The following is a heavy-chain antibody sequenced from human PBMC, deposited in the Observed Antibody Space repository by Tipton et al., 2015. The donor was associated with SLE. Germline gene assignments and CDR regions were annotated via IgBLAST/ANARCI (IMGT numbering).Heavy chain of an antibody. D-gene: IGHD6-19*01. V-gene: IGHV4-34*01. J-gene: IGHJ3*02. CDR1: GGSFSGYF. CDR2: INHSGST. CDR3: AREVAGTMEAFDI. Sequence: TLSLTCAVYGGSFSGYFWSWIRQPPGKGLEWIGEINHSGSTNYNTSLKSRVTISVDTSKNQFSLKLSSVTAADTAVYYCAREVAGTMEAFDIWGQGTMVTVSS.